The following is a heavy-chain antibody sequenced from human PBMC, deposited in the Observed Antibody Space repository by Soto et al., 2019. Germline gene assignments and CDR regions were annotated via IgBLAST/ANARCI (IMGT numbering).Heavy chain of an antibody. D-gene: IGHD2-8*01. Sequence: QIELVQSGAEGKQPGASVKISCKTTGYTFSSYSSNWVRPGPGQGLEWMAWISTTSGNTHYAERVQGRVTVTLDKSARTAFMEMRGLTLDDTAVYFCASDNGYYDFWGQGTLVTVSS. CDR3: ASDNGYYDF. CDR1: GYTFSSYS. J-gene: IGHJ4*02. CDR2: ISTTSGNT. V-gene: IGHV1-18*01.